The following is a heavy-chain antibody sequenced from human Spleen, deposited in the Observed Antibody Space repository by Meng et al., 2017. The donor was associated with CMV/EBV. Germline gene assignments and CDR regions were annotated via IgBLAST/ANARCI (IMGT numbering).Heavy chain of an antibody. CDR1: AGSISSGACY. V-gene: IGHV4-31*03. CDR2: IYYSGST. CDR3: ARDGLAGEYDH. Sequence: TCTVSAGSISSGACYWTWIRQHPGKGLEWIGYIYYSGSTSYNPSLKSRVSISIDTSKNQFSLTLSPVTAADTAVYYCARDGLAGEYDHWGQGTLVTVSS. D-gene: IGHD3-10*01. J-gene: IGHJ4*02.